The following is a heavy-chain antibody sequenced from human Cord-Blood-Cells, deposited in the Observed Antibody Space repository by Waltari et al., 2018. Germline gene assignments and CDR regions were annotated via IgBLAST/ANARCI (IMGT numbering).Heavy chain of an antibody. CDR2: ISYDGNNK. CDR1: GFTFSSYA. D-gene: IGHD3-3*01. V-gene: IGHV3-30-3*01. Sequence: QVQLVESGGGVVQPGRSLRLSCAASGFTFSSYAMHWVRQAPGKGLEWVAVISYDGNNKYYADSVKGRFTISRDNSKNTLYLQMNSLRAEDTAVYYCASGVSNYFDYWGQGTLVTVSS. CDR3: ASGVSNYFDY. J-gene: IGHJ4*02.